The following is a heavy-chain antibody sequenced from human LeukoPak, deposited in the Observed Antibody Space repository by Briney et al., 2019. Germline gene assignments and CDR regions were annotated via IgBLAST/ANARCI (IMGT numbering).Heavy chain of an antibody. CDR2: IYDTGSTSGST. CDR1: GGSISSFY. D-gene: IGHD6-19*01. Sequence: SETLSLTCTVSGGSISSFYWSWIRQPPGKGLEWIGYIYDTGSTSGSTTYNPSLRSRVTISVDTSKNQFSLKLSSVAAADTAVYYCARLIRGWTLRDYYYGMDVWGQGTTVTVSS. CDR3: ARLIRGWTLRDYYYGMDV. J-gene: IGHJ6*02. V-gene: IGHV4-4*09.